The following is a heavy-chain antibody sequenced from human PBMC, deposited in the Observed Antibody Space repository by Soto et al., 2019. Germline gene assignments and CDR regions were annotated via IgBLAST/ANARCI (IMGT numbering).Heavy chain of an antibody. J-gene: IGHJ4*02. CDR3: ARGHCSGGSCHYLDN. Sequence: GGCRIWISQHPGKGLEWIGYFYYSGSTYYNPSLKSRVITSVDTSKNQFSLKLSSISAADTAVYYCARGHCSGGSCHYLDNWAQPPLVTVSS. CDR2: FYYSGST. V-gene: IGHV4-31*02. CDR1: GGC. D-gene: IGHD2-15*01.